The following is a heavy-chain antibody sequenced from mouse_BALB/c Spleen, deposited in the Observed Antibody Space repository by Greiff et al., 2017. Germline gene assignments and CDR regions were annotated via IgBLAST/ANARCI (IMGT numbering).Heavy chain of an antibody. J-gene: IGHJ4*01. CDR1: GYSITSDYA. V-gene: IGHV3-2*02. CDR2: ISYSGST. Sequence: EVKLQESGPGLVKPSQSLSLTCTVTGYSITSDYAWNWIRQFPGNKLEWMGYISYSGSTSYNPSLKSRISITRDTSKNQFFLQLNSVTTEDTATYYCAHYEEYAMDYWGQGTSVTVSS. D-gene: IGHD2-4*01. CDR3: AHYEEYAMDY.